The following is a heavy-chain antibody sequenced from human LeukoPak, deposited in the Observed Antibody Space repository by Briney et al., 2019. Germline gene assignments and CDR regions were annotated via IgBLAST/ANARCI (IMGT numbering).Heavy chain of an antibody. CDR2: IYSGGST. Sequence: GGSLRLSCAASGFTFSSYHMSWVRQAPGKGLEWVSVIYSGGSTYYTDSVKDRFTISRDNSQNTLHLQMNSLRVEDTAVYYCARDPVKPDSRGDWGQGTLVTVSS. CDR1: GFTFSSYH. D-gene: IGHD3-22*01. J-gene: IGHJ4*02. CDR3: ARDPVKPDSRGD. V-gene: IGHV3-66*01.